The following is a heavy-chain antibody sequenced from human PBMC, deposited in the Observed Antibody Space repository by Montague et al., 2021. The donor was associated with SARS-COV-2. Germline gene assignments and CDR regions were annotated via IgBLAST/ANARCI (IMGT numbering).Heavy chain of an antibody. V-gene: IGHV4-39*01. CDR3: ARHPLYCIITSLYEHWFDP. J-gene: IGHJ5*02. CDR2: IYDSGST. D-gene: IGHD2-2*01. CDR1: GGSISSSNYY. Sequence: SETLSLTCTVSGGSISSSNYYWGWIRQPPGKGLEWIGSIYDSGSTYYNPSLKSRVTISVDTSKNQFSLKLSSVTAADTAVYYCARHPLYCIITSLYEHWFDPWGQGTLVTVSS.